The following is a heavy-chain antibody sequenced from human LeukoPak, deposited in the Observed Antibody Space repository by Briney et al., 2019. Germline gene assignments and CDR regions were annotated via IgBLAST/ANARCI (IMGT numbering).Heavy chain of an antibody. V-gene: IGHV4-39*07. Sequence: SETLSLTCTVSGGSISSSSYYWGWIRQPPGKGLEWIGSIYYSGSTYYNPSLKSRVTISVDTSKNQFSLKLSSVTAADTAVYYCAGFGEYYFENWGQGTLVTVSS. CDR2: IYYSGST. CDR3: AGFGEYYFEN. D-gene: IGHD3-16*01. J-gene: IGHJ4*02. CDR1: GGSISSSSYY.